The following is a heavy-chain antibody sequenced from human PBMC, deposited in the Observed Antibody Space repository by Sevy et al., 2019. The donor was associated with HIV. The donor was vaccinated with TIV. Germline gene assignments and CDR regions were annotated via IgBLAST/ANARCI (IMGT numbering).Heavy chain of an antibody. CDR3: ARDDRPSGWLFDY. CDR1: GFTFSSYW. Sequence: GGSLRLSCEVSGFTFSSYWMTWVRQAPGKGLEWVANINRDGSTKNYVDSVKGRFTISRDNAKNSLYLEMNSLRAEDTAVYYCARDDRPSGWLFDYWGQGTLVTVSS. CDR2: INRDGSTK. V-gene: IGHV3-7*01. D-gene: IGHD6-19*01. J-gene: IGHJ4*02.